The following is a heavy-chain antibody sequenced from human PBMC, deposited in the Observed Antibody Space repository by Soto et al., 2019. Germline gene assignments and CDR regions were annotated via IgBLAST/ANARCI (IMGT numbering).Heavy chain of an antibody. CDR2: ISAYNGNT. CDR3: ARMQYYDFWSGFNPGYYYYYGMDV. CDR1: GYTFTSYG. V-gene: IGHV1-18*01. Sequence: ASVKVSCKASGYTFTSYGISWVRQAPGQGLEWMGWISAYNGNTNYAQKLQGRVTMTTDTSTSTAYMELRSLRSDDTAVYYCARMQYYDFWSGFNPGYYYYYGMDVWG. D-gene: IGHD3-3*01. J-gene: IGHJ6*02.